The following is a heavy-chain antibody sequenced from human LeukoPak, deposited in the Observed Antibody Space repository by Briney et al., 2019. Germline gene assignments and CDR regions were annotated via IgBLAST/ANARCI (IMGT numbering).Heavy chain of an antibody. J-gene: IGHJ4*02. V-gene: IGHV3-23*01. D-gene: IGHD1-26*01. Sequence: GGSLRLSCAASGFTFSSYGMHWVRQAPGKGLEWVSAISGSGGSTYYADSVKGRFTISRDNSKNTLYLQMDSLRAEDTAVYYCANLGVGATYDYWGQGTLVTVSS. CDR1: GFTFSSYG. CDR3: ANLGVGATYDY. CDR2: ISGSGGST.